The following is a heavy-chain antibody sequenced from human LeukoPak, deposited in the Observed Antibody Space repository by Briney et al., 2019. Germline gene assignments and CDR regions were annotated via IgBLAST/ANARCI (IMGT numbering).Heavy chain of an antibody. Sequence: GGSLRLSCAASGFTFSSYGMHWVRQAPGKGLEWVAVIWYDGSNKYYADSVKGRFTISRDNSKNTLYLQMNSLRAEDTAVYYCARRGGPMTDDAFDIWGQGTMVTVSS. CDR1: GFTFSSYG. CDR2: IWYDGSNK. J-gene: IGHJ3*02. CDR3: ARRGGPMTDDAFDI. V-gene: IGHV3-33*01.